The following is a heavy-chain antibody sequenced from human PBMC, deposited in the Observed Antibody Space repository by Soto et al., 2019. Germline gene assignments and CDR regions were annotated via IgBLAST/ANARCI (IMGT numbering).Heavy chain of an antibody. D-gene: IGHD6-13*01. CDR3: ARDEEVGAAAGTYYYYYGMDV. CDR1: GFTFSSYA. Sequence: GGSLRLSCAASGFTFSSYAMHWVRQAPGKGLEWVAVISYDGSNKYYADSVKGRFTISRDNSKNTLYLQMNSLRAEDTAVYYCARDEEVGAAAGTYYYYYGMDVWGQGTTVTVSS. J-gene: IGHJ6*02. V-gene: IGHV3-30-3*01. CDR2: ISYDGSNK.